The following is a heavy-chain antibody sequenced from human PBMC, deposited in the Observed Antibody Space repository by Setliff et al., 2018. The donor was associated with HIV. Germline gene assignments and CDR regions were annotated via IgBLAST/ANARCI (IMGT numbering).Heavy chain of an antibody. J-gene: IGHJ2*01. CDR3: ARDQRLLGVQPPYWYFDL. V-gene: IGHV4-34*01. CDR1: GGSLSDYH. CDR2: ISHSGIT. D-gene: IGHD2-2*01. Sequence: KTSETLSLTCGVFGGSLSDYHWKWIRQPPGKGLEWIGEISHSGITNYNSSLKSRVSSSVDTSKNHFSLRLSSLTAADTAVYYCARDQRLLGVQPPYWYFDLWGRGTLVTVSS.